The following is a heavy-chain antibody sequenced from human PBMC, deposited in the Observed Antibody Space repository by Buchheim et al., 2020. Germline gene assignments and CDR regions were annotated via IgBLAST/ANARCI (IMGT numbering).Heavy chain of an antibody. J-gene: IGHJ6*02. V-gene: IGHV1-46*01. Sequence: QVQLVQSGAEVKKPGASVKVSCKASGYTFTSYYMHWVRQAPGQGLEWMGIINPSGGSTSYAQKFQGRVTLTRGTSTSTAYMEVSSLRSEDTAVYYCARGSGTVGYYYSYGMDVWGQGTT. CDR2: INPSGGST. CDR1: GYTFTSYY. D-gene: IGHD2-8*02. CDR3: ARGSGTVGYYYSYGMDV.